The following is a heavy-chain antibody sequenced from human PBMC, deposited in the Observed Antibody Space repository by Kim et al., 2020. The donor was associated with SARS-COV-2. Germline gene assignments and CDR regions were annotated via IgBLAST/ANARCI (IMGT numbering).Heavy chain of an antibody. Sequence: GGSLRLSCAASGFTFDDYAMHWVRQAPGKGLEWVSGISWNSGSIGYADSVKGRFTISRDNAKNSLYLQMNSLRAEDTALYYCAKGGITMVRGVIFPNFDYWGQGTLVTVSS. D-gene: IGHD3-10*01. CDR2: ISWNSGSI. CDR1: GFTFDDYA. CDR3: AKGGITMVRGVIFPNFDY. V-gene: IGHV3-9*01. J-gene: IGHJ4*02.